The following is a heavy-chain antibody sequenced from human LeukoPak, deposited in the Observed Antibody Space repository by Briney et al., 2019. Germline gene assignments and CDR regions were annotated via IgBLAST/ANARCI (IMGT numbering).Heavy chain of an antibody. J-gene: IGHJ4*02. CDR3: AKVAVVRTLDY. D-gene: IGHD6-19*01. CDR1: GFTFSSYA. V-gene: IGHV3-30*04. Sequence: GRSLRLSCAASGFTFSSYAMHWVRQAPGKGLEWVAVISYDGSNKYYADSVKGRFTISRDNSKNTLYLQMNSLRAEDTAVYYCAKVAVVRTLDYWGQGTLVTVSS. CDR2: ISYDGSNK.